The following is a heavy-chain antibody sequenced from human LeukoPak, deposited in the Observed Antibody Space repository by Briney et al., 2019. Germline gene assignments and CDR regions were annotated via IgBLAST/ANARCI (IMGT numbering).Heavy chain of an antibody. J-gene: IGHJ3*01. CDR3: ATEGTFYGYHSFDV. D-gene: IGHD2/OR15-2a*01. Sequence: GSLRLSCAASGFIFGNAWMSWVRQVPGRGLEWIGHIKRKSDGGTTDYAAPARGRFTISRDDSKNTLHLQINSLKTEDTAVYYCATEGTFYGYHSFDVWGPGTLVTVSS. CDR2: IKRKSDGGTT. V-gene: IGHV3-15*01. CDR1: GFIFGNAW.